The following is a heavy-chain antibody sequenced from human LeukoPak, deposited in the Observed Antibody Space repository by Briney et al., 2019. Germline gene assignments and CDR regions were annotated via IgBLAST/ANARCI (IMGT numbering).Heavy chain of an antibody. CDR2: ISSSSSYI. V-gene: IGHV3-21*01. CDR3: ARDSFTMVRGVESPHFDY. J-gene: IGHJ4*02. D-gene: IGHD3-10*01. CDR1: GFTFSGYG. Sequence: GGSLRLSCAASGFTFSGYGMNWVRQAPGKGLEWVSSISSSSSYIYYADSVKGRFTISRDNAKNSLYLQMNSLRAEDTAVYYCARDSFTMVRGVESPHFDYWGQGTLVTVSS.